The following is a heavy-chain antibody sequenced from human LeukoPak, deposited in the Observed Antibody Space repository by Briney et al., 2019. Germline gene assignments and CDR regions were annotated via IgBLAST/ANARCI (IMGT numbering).Heavy chain of an antibody. CDR3: ARDPAVAGTEDYFDY. CDR1: GFTFSSYA. CDR2: ISYDGSNK. D-gene: IGHD6-19*01. Sequence: GGSLRLSCAATGFTFSSYAMHWVRQAPGKGLEWVAVISYDGSNKYYADSVKGRFTISRDNSKNTLYLQMNSLRAEDTAVYYCARDPAVAGTEDYFDYWGQGTLVTVSS. J-gene: IGHJ4*02. V-gene: IGHV3-30-3*01.